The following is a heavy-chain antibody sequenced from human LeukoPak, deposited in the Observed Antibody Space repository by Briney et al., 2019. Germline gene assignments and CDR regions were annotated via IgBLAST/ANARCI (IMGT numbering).Heavy chain of an antibody. V-gene: IGHV4-61*02. CDR1: GGSISSGSNY. J-gene: IGHJ4*02. D-gene: IGHD1-26*01. CDR3: ARGGIVTYFDY. CDR2: IYTSGST. Sequence: PSQTLSLTCTVSGGSISSGSNYWRWIRQPAGKGLEWIGRIYTSGSTYYNPSLKSRVTISVDTSKNQFSLKLSSVTAADTAVYYCARGGIVTYFDYWGQGTLVTVSS.